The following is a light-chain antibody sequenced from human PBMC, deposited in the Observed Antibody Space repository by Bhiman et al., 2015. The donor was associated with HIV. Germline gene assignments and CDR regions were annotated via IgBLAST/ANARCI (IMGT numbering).Light chain of an antibody. CDR2: DVD. CDR3: VAWDDSPSGLTWV. Sequence: QSALTQPRSVSGSPGQSVTISCTGTRNDVGLYSYVSWYQQHPGKAPQLMIYDVDKRPSGVPDRFSGSKSGNTASLTISGLQTGDEGLYICVAWDDSPSGLTWVFGGGT. CDR1: RNDVGLYSY. V-gene: IGLV2-11*01. J-gene: IGLJ3*02.